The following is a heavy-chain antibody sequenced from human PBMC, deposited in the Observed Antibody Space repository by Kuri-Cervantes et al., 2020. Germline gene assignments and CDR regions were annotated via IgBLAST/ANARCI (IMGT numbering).Heavy chain of an antibody. D-gene: IGHD5-12*01. CDR1: GFTFDDYA. J-gene: IGHJ3*02. CDR3: ARDLPQAFMKWLRVSGPDAFDI. V-gene: IGHV3-9*01. CDR2: ISWNSGSI. Sequence: SLKISCAASGFTFDDYAMHWVRQAPGKGLEWVSGISWNSGSIGYADSVKGRFTISRDNAKNSLYLQMNSLRAEDTAVYYCARDLPQAFMKWLRVSGPDAFDIWGQGTMVTVSS.